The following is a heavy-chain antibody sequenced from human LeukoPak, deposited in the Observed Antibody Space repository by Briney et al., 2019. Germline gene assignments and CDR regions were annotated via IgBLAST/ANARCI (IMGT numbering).Heavy chain of an antibody. CDR1: GGSMSSYY. D-gene: IGHD2-2*01. CDR3: AREVGYCSSTSCPCDY. Sequence: SETLSLTCTISGGSMSSYYWSWIRQPAGRGLEWIGRVYSTGSTNYNPSLKSRVTMSVDTSKNQFSLKLSSVTAADTAVYYCAREVGYCSSTSCPCDYWGQGTLVTVSS. CDR2: VYSTGST. J-gene: IGHJ4*02. V-gene: IGHV4-4*07.